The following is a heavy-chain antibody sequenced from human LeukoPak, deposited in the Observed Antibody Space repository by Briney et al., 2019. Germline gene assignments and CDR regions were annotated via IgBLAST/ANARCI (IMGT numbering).Heavy chain of an antibody. CDR2: FYTSGNI. D-gene: IGHD6-19*01. CDR1: GGSISNYY. Sequence: SETLSLTCTVSGGSISNYYWTWIRQPAGKGLEWIGRFYTSGNINYNPSLKSRVTMSEDTSKNQFSLKLNSVTAADTAVYFCARSKIGVAGTERGFDYWGQGTLVTVSS. V-gene: IGHV4-4*07. J-gene: IGHJ4*02. CDR3: ARSKIGVAGTERGFDY.